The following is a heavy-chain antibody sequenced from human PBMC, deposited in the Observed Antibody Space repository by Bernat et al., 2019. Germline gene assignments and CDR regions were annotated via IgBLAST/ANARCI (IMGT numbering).Heavy chain of an antibody. CDR2: IDWDDDK. V-gene: IGHV2-70*15. Sequence: QVTLRESGPALVKPTQTLTLTCNFSGFSLTTAGMSVSWIRQPPGKALEWLTRIDWDDDKYYSPSLKPRLTISKDTSKNQVVLTMTTSDPVDTATYYCARHYGDYSIDYWGQGTLVTVSS. CDR1: GFSLTTAGMS. J-gene: IGHJ4*02. CDR3: ARHYGDYSIDY. D-gene: IGHD4-17*01.